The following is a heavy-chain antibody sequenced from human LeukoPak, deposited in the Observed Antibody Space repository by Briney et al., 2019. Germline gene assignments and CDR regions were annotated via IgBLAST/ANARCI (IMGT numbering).Heavy chain of an antibody. CDR1: GFTFSSYG. V-gene: IGHV3-30*18. Sequence: GSLRLSCAASGFTFSSYGMHWVRQAPGKGLEWVAVISYDGSNKYYADSVKGRFTISRDNSKNTLYLQMNSLRAEDTAVYCCAKGSSSSYFDYWGQGTLVTVSS. CDR2: ISYDGSNK. D-gene: IGHD6-13*01. J-gene: IGHJ4*02. CDR3: AKGSSSSYFDY.